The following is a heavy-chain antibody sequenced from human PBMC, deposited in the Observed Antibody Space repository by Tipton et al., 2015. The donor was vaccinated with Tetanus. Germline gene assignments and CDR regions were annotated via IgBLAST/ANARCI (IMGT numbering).Heavy chain of an antibody. D-gene: IGHD1-26*01. V-gene: IGHV3-21*01. CDR3: ARLWEGTPLDY. CDR2: ISSSSSYI. CDR1: GFTFSSYS. J-gene: IGHJ4*02. Sequence: SLRLSCAASGFTFSSYSMNWVRQAPGKGLEWVSSISSSSSYIYHADSVKGRFTISRDNAKNSLYLQMNSLRAEDTAVYYCARLWEGTPLDYWGQGTLVTVSS.